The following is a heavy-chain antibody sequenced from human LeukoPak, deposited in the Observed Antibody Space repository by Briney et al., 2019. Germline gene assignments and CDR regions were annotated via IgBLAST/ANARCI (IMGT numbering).Heavy chain of an antibody. CDR2: ISTSSSYI. CDR1: GFAFSSYS. D-gene: IGHD6-13*01. CDR3: APGAAAGLDY. J-gene: IGHJ4*02. V-gene: IGHV3-21*01. Sequence: GGSLRLSCAASGFAFSSYSMNWVRQAPGKGLKWVSFISTSSSYIYYADSVKGRFTISRDNAKNSLYLQMNSLRAEDTAVYYCAPGAAAGLDYWGQGTLVTVSS.